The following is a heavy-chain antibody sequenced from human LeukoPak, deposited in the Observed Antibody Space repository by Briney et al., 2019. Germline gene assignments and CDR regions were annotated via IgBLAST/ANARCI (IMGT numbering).Heavy chain of an antibody. V-gene: IGHV4-30-2*01. Sequence: SQTLSLTCAVSGGSITSGDYSWSWIRQPPGKGLEWIGYIYHSGNTCYNPSLKSRVTISVDRSKNHFSLRLTSVTAAVTAVYYCARAYFYNGMDVWGQGTTVTVSS. J-gene: IGHJ6*02. CDR2: IYHSGNT. CDR3: ARAYFYNGMDV. CDR1: GGSITSGDYS.